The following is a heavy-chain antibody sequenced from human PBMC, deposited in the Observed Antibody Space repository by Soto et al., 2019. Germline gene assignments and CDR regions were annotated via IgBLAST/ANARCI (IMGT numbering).Heavy chain of an antibody. J-gene: IGHJ6*03. Sequence: QVQLVESGGGLVKPGGSLRLSCAASGFTFSDYYMSWIRQAPGKGLEWVSYISSSGSTIYYADSVKGRFIISRDNAKNSLSLQMNSLRAEDTAVYYCARAVAAAGYYYYYYYYMDVWGKGTTVTVSS. D-gene: IGHD6-13*01. V-gene: IGHV3-11*01. CDR1: GFTFSDYY. CDR2: ISSSGSTI. CDR3: ARAVAAAGYYYYYYYYMDV.